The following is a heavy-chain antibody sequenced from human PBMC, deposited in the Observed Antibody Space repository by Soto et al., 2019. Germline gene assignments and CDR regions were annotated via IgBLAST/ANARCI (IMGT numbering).Heavy chain of an antibody. CDR3: AREYRIAAADDAFDI. J-gene: IGHJ3*02. D-gene: IGHD6-13*01. CDR2: IWYDGSNE. CDR1: GFTFSSYG. V-gene: IGHV3-33*01. Sequence: GGSLRLACAASGFTFSSYGMHWVRQAPGKGLEWVAVIWYDGSNEYYADSVKGRFTISRDNSKNTLYLQMNSLRAEDTAVYYCAREYRIAAADDAFDIWGQGTMVTVSS.